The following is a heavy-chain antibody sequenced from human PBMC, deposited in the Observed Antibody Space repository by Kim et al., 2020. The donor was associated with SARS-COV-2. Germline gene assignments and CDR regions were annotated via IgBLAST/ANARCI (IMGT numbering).Heavy chain of an antibody. V-gene: IGHV1-69*13. Sequence: SVKVSCKASGGTFSSYAISWVRQAPGQGLEWMGGIIPIFGTANYAQKFQGRVTITADESTSTAYMELSSLRSEDTAVYYCARASLRVAYDILTGYYNYYFDYWGQGTLVTVSS. D-gene: IGHD3-9*01. CDR3: ARASLRVAYDILTGYYNYYFDY. CDR1: GGTFSSYA. CDR2: IIPIFGTA. J-gene: IGHJ4*02.